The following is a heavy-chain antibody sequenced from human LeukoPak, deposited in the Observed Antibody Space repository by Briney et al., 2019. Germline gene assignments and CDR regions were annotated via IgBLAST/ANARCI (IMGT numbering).Heavy chain of an antibody. CDR2: ISGSGGST. CDR3: AKDQGGILVVGYYFDY. J-gene: IGHJ4*02. V-gene: IGHV3-23*01. Sequence: GGSLRLSCAASGFTFSSYAMSWVRQAPGKGLEWVSAISGSGGSTYYADSVKGRFTISRDNSKNTLYLQMNSLRAEDTAVYYCAKDQGGILVVGYYFDYWGQGTLVTVSS. CDR1: GFTFSSYA. D-gene: IGHD1-26*01.